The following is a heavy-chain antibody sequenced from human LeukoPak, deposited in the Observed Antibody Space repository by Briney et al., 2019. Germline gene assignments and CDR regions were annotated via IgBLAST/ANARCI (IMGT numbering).Heavy chain of an antibody. D-gene: IGHD5-12*01. Sequence: GRSLRLSCAASGFTFSSYAMHWVRQAPGKGLEWVAVISYDGSNKYYADSAKGRFTISRDNSKNTLYLQMNSLRAEDTAVYYCASSGYDYVRGVYYWGQGTLVTVSS. CDR1: GFTFSSYA. J-gene: IGHJ4*02. CDR3: ASSGYDYVRGVYY. V-gene: IGHV3-30-3*01. CDR2: ISYDGSNK.